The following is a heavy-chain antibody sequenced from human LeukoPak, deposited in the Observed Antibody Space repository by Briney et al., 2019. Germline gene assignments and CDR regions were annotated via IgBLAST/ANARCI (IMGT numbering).Heavy chain of an antibody. D-gene: IGHD2-15*01. CDR3: ARLAYCSGGSCHSYYFDN. Sequence: PETLSLTCTVSGGSISSSYYYWGWIRQPPGKGLEWIGSISYSGSAYYNPSLKSRVTISVDTSKNQFSLKLSSVTASDTAVYYCARLAYCSGGSCHSYYFDNWGQGTLITVSS. V-gene: IGHV4-39*01. CDR2: ISYSGSA. J-gene: IGHJ4*02. CDR1: GGSISSSYYY.